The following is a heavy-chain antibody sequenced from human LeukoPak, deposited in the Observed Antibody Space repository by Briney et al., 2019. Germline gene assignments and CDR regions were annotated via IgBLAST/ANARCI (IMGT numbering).Heavy chain of an antibody. J-gene: IGHJ4*02. CDR3: TYDSSGYNYYFDH. Sequence: GGSLRLSCTASGFTFCDFAMTWVRQAPGKGLECIGFIRSRSNGGTSEYAASVKGRVTFSRDDSQSIAYLQMNSLKTEDTAVYFCTYDSSGYNYYFDHWGQGTLVTVSS. D-gene: IGHD3-22*01. CDR2: IRSRSNGGTS. V-gene: IGHV3-49*04. CDR1: GFTFCDFA.